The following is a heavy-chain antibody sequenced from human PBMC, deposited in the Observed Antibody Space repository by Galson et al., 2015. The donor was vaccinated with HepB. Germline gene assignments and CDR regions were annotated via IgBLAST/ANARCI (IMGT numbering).Heavy chain of an antibody. CDR2: IIPIFGTA. D-gene: IGHD2-2*01. CDR3: ARDSGIVVVPAAMDVYYYYGMDV. Sequence: SVKVSCKASGGTFSSYAISWVRQAPGQGLEWMGGIIPIFGTANYAQKFQGRVTITADKSTSTAYMELSSLRSEDTAVYYCARDSGIVVVPAAMDVYYYYGMDVWGQGTTVTVSS. V-gene: IGHV1-69*06. CDR1: GGTFSSYA. J-gene: IGHJ6*02.